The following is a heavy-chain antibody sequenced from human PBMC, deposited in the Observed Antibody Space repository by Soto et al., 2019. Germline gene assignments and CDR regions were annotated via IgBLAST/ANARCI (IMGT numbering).Heavy chain of an antibody. CDR2: IWYDGGEK. D-gene: IGHD6-13*01. J-gene: IGHJ5*02. V-gene: IGHV3-33*01. Sequence: QVQLVESGGGVVQPGGSLRLSCAASGFTFSSYGMHWVRQAPGKGLEWVAVIWYDGGEKYYADSVKGRFTISRDNSKNTLSLQMNNLSAEDTAVYYCARYVSSRYNNWIDPWGQGTLFTVSS. CDR1: GFTFSSYG. CDR3: ARYVSSRYNNWIDP.